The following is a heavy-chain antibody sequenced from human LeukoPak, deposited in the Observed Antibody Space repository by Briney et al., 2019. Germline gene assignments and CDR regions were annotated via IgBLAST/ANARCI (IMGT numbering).Heavy chain of an antibody. J-gene: IGHJ4*02. Sequence: GGSLRLSCAASEFTFSGHQMSWVRQAPGKGPEWVAKIIQDGSEKYYMDSVKGRFIISRDNGNNSLYLQMNSPRAEDTAFYFCAKRGVVIRVILVGFHKEANYFDSWGQGALVTVSS. CDR2: IIQDGSEK. CDR1: EFTFSGHQ. D-gene: IGHD3-22*01. CDR3: AKRGVVIRVILVGFHKEANYFDS. V-gene: IGHV3-7*03.